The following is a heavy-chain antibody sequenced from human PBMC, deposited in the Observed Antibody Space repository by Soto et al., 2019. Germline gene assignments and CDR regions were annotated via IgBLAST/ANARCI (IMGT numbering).Heavy chain of an antibody. Sequence: GGSLRLSCAASGFTFSSYAMSWVRQAPGKGLEWVSAISGSGGSTYYADSVKGRFTISRDNSKNTLYLQMNSLRAEDTAVYYCAKDKNYVWGSLAAGYYGMDVWGQGTTVTVSS. CDR2: ISGSGGST. CDR3: AKDKNYVWGSLAAGYYGMDV. J-gene: IGHJ6*02. V-gene: IGHV3-23*01. CDR1: GFTFSSYA. D-gene: IGHD3-16*01.